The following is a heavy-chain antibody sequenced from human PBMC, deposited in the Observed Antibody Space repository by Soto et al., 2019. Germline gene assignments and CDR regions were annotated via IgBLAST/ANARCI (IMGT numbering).Heavy chain of an antibody. D-gene: IGHD3-22*01. CDR2: IKQDGSDK. V-gene: IGHV3-7*01. J-gene: IGHJ4*02. CDR1: GFSFSSYW. Sequence: GGSLRLSCAASGFSFSSYWMSWVRQAPGKGLEWVANIKQDGSDKYYVDSVKGRFTISRDNAKNSLYLQMNSLRAEDTAVYYCARDDSTGYYPYYFEYWGQGTLVTVSS. CDR3: ARDDSTGYYPYYFEY.